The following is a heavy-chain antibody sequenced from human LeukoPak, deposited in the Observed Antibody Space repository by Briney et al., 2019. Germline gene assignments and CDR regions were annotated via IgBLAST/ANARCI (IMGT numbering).Heavy chain of an antibody. CDR2: INHSGST. D-gene: IGHD3-10*01. CDR1: GGSFSGYY. CDR3: ARQYGSGSYNWFDP. Sequence: SETLSLTCAVYGGSFSGYYWSWIRQPPGKGLEWIGEINHSGSTNYNPSLKSRVTISVDTSKNQFSLKLSSVTAADAAVYYCARQYGSGSYNWFDPWGQGTLVTVSS. V-gene: IGHV4-34*01. J-gene: IGHJ5*02.